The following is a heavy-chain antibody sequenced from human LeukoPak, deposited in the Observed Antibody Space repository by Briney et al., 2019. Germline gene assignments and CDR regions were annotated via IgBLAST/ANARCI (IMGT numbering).Heavy chain of an antibody. CDR3: AREDTGVAFDI. CDR1: AFTFSSYG. D-gene: IGHD2-8*01. Sequence: GGSLRLSCAASAFTFSSYGMHWVRQAPGKGLEWVAVIWFDGSNKYYADSVKGRFTISRDNAKNSLYLQMNSLRVEDTAVYYCAREDTGVAFDIWGQGTTVTV. V-gene: IGHV3-33*01. J-gene: IGHJ3*02. CDR2: IWFDGSNK.